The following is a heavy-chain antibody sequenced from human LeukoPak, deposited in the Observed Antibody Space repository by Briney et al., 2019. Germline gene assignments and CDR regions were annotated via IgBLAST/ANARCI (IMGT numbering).Heavy chain of an antibody. V-gene: IGHV3-23*01. D-gene: IGHD3-22*01. J-gene: IGHJ4*02. CDR2: ISGSASST. CDR1: GFTFSNYA. Sequence: GGSLRLSCAASGFTFSNYAMSWVRQAPGKGLEWVSAISGSASSTYYADSVKGRFTISRDNSKNTLYLQMNSLRAEDTAVYYCARDNYYDSSGYQFDYWGQGTLVTVSS. CDR3: ARDNYYDSSGYQFDY.